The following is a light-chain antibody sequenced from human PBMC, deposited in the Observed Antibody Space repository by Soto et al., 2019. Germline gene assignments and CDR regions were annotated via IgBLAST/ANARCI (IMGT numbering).Light chain of an antibody. Sequence: EVVMTQSPLSLSVTLGQPASISCRSTQSLVYSDGSAYLNWFHQRPGQSPRRLIYKASNRDSEVTEIFSGSGSGTVFTLLISRVEAGDVGVYYCLLGTHWPYTFGQGTKVEIK. J-gene: IGKJ2*01. V-gene: IGKV2-30*01. CDR3: LLGTHWPYT. CDR2: KAS. CDR1: QSLVYSDGSAY.